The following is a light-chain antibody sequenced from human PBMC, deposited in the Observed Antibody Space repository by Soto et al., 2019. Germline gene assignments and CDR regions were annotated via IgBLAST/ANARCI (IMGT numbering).Light chain of an antibody. CDR1: SGHSSYI. J-gene: IGLJ3*02. Sequence: QPVLTQSSSASASLGSSVKLTCTLSSGHSSYIIAWHQQQPGKAPRYLMKLEGSGSYNKGSGVPDRFSGSSSGADRYLTISNLQSEDEADYYCQAYDYILTASVFGGGTKLTVL. V-gene: IGLV4-60*03. CDR2: LEGSGSY. CDR3: QAYDYILTASV.